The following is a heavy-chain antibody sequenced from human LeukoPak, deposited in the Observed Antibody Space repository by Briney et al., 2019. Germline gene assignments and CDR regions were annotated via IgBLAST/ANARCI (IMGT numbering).Heavy chain of an antibody. D-gene: IGHD3-22*01. J-gene: IGHJ4*02. V-gene: IGHV1-46*01. CDR3: AREGCYYDSSGCLDY. CDR2: INPSGGST. CDR1: GYTFASYY. Sequence: ASVKVSCKASGYTFASYYMHWVRQAPGQGLEWMGIINPSGGSTSYAQKFQGRVTMTRDTSTSTVYMELSSLRSEDTAVYYCAREGCYYDSSGCLDYWGQGTLVTVSS.